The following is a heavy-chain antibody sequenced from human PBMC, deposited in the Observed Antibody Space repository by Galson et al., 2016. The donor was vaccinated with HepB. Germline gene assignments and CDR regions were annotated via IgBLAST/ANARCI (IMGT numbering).Heavy chain of an antibody. J-gene: IGHJ4*02. V-gene: IGHV4-31*03. D-gene: IGHD1-26*01. CDR3: ARGNYYSPARYFDS. CDR2: ISYSGNT. Sequence: TLSLTCTVPGGSISSGGYYWSWIRQHPGKGLEWIGYISYSGNTYYNPSLRSRLAISIDTSQNHFSLNLSSLTAADTAVYYCARGNYYSPARYFDSWGQGTLVTVSS. CDR1: GGSISSGGYY.